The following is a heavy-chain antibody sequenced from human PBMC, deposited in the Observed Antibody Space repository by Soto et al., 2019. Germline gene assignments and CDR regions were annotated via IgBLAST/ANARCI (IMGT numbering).Heavy chain of an antibody. J-gene: IGHJ6*02. Sequence: QVQLVQSGAEVKKPGASVKVSCKASGYTFTSYDINWVRQATGQGLEWMGWMNPNSGNTGYAQKFHGRVTMTRNTSISTAYMEMSSLRSEDTAVYYCARERTGTTSMDVWGQGTTVTVSS. CDR2: MNPNSGNT. CDR3: ARERTGTTSMDV. V-gene: IGHV1-8*01. D-gene: IGHD1-1*01. CDR1: GYTFTSYD.